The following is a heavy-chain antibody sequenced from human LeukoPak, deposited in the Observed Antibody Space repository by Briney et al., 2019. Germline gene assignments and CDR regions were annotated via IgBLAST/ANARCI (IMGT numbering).Heavy chain of an antibody. V-gene: IGHV4-59*08. D-gene: IGHD3-22*01. J-gene: IGHJ4*02. CDR2: IYYSGST. Sequence: PSETLSLTCTVSGGSISSYYWSWIRQPPGKGLEWIGYIYYSGSTNYNPSLKSRVTISVDTSKNQFSLKLSSVTAADTAVYYCANAVTHYYDSSAEFLNWGQGTLVTVSS. CDR1: GGSISSYY. CDR3: ANAVTHYYDSSAEFLN.